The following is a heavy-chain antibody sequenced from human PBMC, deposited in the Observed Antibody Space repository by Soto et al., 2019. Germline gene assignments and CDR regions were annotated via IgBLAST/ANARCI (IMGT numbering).Heavy chain of an antibody. V-gene: IGHV4-39*01. Sequence: SETLSLTCTVSGGSISSRSSYCGWIRQPPGKGLEWIGSFYDSGRTYYNPSLKSRVTISVDTSKNQFSLRLTSVTAADTAVYYCARAPDSWGQGTLVTVSS. J-gene: IGHJ4*02. CDR3: ARAPDS. CDR1: GGSISSRSSY. CDR2: FYDSGRT.